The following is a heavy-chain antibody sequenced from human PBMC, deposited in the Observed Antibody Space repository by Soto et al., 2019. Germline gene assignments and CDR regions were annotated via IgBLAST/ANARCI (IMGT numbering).Heavy chain of an antibody. CDR1: GFTFSSYA. CDR3: AKPASYSTSWFYYYYGMDV. CDR2: ISGSGGST. D-gene: IGHD6-13*01. Sequence: GGSLRLSCAASGFTFSSYAMSWGRQAPGKGLEWVSAISGSGGSTYYADSVKGRFTISRDNSKNTLYLQMNSLRAEDTAVYYCAKPASYSTSWFYYYYGMDVWGQGTTVTVSS. J-gene: IGHJ6*02. V-gene: IGHV3-23*01.